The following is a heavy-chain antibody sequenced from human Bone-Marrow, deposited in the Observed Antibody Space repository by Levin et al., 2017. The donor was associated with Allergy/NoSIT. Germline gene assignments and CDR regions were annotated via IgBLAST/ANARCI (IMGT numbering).Heavy chain of an antibody. CDR3: ARGAIEYSSSSLDY. CDR2: IIPIFGTA. Sequence: ASVKVSCKASGGTFSSYAISWVRQAPGQGLEWMGGIIPIFGTANYAQKFQGRVTITADKSTSTAYMELSSLRSEDTAVYYCARGAIEYSSSSLDYWGQGTLVTVSS. CDR1: GGTFSSYA. D-gene: IGHD6-6*01. J-gene: IGHJ4*02. V-gene: IGHV1-69*06.